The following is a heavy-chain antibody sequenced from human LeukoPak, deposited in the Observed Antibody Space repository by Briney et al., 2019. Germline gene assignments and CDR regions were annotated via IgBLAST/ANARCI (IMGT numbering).Heavy chain of an antibody. V-gene: IGHV4-39*06. Sequence: PSETLSLTCTVSGGSISSSSYYWGWIRQPPGKGLEWIGSIYYSGSTYYNPSLKSRVTISVDTSKNQFPLKLSSVTAADTAVYYCARGSGIAAAGPRPTPHAFDIWGQGTMVTVSS. D-gene: IGHD6-13*01. J-gene: IGHJ3*02. CDR1: GGSISSSSYY. CDR2: IYYSGST. CDR3: ARGSGIAAAGPRPTPHAFDI.